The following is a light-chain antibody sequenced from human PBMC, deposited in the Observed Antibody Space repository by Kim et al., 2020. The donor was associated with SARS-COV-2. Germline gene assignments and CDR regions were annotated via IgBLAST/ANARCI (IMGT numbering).Light chain of an antibody. CDR3: NSRDSSGNNLV. CDR1: SLRIYY. J-gene: IGLJ3*02. V-gene: IGLV3-19*01. Sequence: ALGQTVRITCQGDSLRIYYASWYQQKPGQAPVLVIYAKNNRPSGIPDRFSGSSSGNTASLTITGAQAEDEADYYCNSRDSSGNNLVFGGGTQLTVL. CDR2: AKN.